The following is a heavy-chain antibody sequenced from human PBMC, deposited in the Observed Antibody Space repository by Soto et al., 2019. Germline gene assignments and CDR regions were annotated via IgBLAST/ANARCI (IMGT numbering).Heavy chain of an antibody. D-gene: IGHD3-9*01. V-gene: IGHV3-21*01. CDR2: ISSSSSYI. CDR1: GFTFSSYS. J-gene: IGHJ6*02. Sequence: EVQLVESGGGLVKPGGSLRLSCAASGFTFSSYSMNWVRQAPGKGLEWVSSISSSSSYIYYADSVKGRFTISRDNAKNSLYLQMNSLRAEDTAVYYCARDAYDILTGYSPLYYYYGMDVWGQGTTVTVSS. CDR3: ARDAYDILTGYSPLYYYYGMDV.